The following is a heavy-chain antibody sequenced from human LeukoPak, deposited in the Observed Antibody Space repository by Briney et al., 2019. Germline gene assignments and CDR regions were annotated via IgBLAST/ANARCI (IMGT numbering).Heavy chain of an antibody. V-gene: IGHV3-53*01. CDR2: IYSGGST. D-gene: IGHD6-13*01. J-gene: IGHJ6*02. Sequence: GGSLRLSCAASGFTVSSNYMSWVRQAPGKGLEWVSVIYSGGSTYYADSVKGRFTISRDNSKNTLYLQMNSLRAEDTAVYYCARDSDHSSSWYYYGMDVWGQGTTVTVSS. CDR1: GFTVSSNY. CDR3: ARDSDHSSSWYYYGMDV.